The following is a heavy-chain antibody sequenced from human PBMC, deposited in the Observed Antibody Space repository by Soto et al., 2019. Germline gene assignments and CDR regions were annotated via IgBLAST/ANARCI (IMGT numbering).Heavy chain of an antibody. Sequence: QVQLVQSGAEVKKPGASVKVSCKASGYTFTSYAMHWVRQAPGQRLEWMGWINAGNGNTKYSQKFQGRVTITRDTSASTAYMELSSLRSEDTAVYYCARDGDYAGTADYWGQGTLVTVSS. CDR1: GYTFTSYA. V-gene: IGHV1-3*01. CDR3: ARDGDYAGTADY. J-gene: IGHJ4*02. CDR2: INAGNGNT. D-gene: IGHD4-17*01.